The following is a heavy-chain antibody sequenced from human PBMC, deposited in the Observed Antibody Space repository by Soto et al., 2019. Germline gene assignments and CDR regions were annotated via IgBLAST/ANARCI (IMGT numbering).Heavy chain of an antibody. CDR3: ATPGGYCSGGSCYSDAFDI. J-gene: IGHJ3*02. V-gene: IGHV5-51*01. D-gene: IGHD2-15*01. CDR1: GYSFTSYW. CDR2: IYPGDSDT. Sequence: PGASLKISCKGSGYSFTSYWIGWVRQMPGKGLEWMGIIYPGDSDTRYSPSFQGQVTISADKSISTAYLQWSSLKASDTAMYYCATPGGYCSGGSCYSDAFDIWGQGTMVTVSS.